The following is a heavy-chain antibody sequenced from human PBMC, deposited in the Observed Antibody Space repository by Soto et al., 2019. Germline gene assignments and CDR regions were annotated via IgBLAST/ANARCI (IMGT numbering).Heavy chain of an antibody. J-gene: IGHJ6*03. CDR1: GYTFTSYY. D-gene: IGHD4-17*01. CDR3: ARAYGESKYYYYYMDV. V-gene: IGHV1-46*03. CDR2: INPSGGST. Sequence: ASVKVSCKASGYTFTSYYMHWVRQAPGQGLEWMGIINPSGGSTSYAQKFQGRVTMTRDTSTSTVYMELSSLRSEDTAVYYCARAYGESKYYYYYMDVWGKGTTVTVSS.